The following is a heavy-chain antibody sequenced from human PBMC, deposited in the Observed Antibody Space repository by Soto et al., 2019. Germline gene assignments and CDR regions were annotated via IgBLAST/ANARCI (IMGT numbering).Heavy chain of an antibody. CDR1: GYTLTELS. D-gene: IGHD6-13*01. J-gene: IGHJ4*02. Sequence: GASVKVSCKVSGYTLTELSMHWVRQAPGKGLEWMGGFDPEDGETIYAQKFQGRVTMTEDTSTDTAYMELSSLRSEDTAVYYCATGGIAAAGNNYPFDYWGQGTLVTVSS. V-gene: IGHV1-24*01. CDR3: ATGGIAAAGNNYPFDY. CDR2: FDPEDGET.